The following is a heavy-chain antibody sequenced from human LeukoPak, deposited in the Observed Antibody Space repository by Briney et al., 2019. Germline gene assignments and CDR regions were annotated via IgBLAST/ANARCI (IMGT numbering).Heavy chain of an antibody. V-gene: IGHV3-66*01. J-gene: IGHJ6*02. CDR1: TFTVNDKY. CDR2: IYSDGST. D-gene: IGHD3-10*01. CDR3: AIPPLSGTGSSRPLAGMDV. Sequence: PGGSLRLSCTASTFTVNDKYMSWVRQAPGKGLEWVSVIYSDGSTYYADSVKGRFTISRDNARNSLYLQMNSLRAEDTAVYYCAIPPLSGTGSSRPLAGMDVWGQGITVTVSS.